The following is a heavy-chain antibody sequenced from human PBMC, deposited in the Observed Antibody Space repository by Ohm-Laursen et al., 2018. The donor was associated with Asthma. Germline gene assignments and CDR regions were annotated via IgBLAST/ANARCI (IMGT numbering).Heavy chain of an antibody. D-gene: IGHD5-18*01. CDR2: ISYDGSNK. Sequence: SLRLSFAASGFTFSSYGMHWVRQAPGKGLEWVAVISYDGSNKYYADSVKGRFTISRDNSKNTLFLQLNSLRPEDTAVYFCARGLGGKQLWLSYQYDNWGQGTLVTVSS. CDR3: ARGLGGKQLWLSYQYDN. J-gene: IGHJ1*01. V-gene: IGHV3-30*03. CDR1: GFTFSSYG.